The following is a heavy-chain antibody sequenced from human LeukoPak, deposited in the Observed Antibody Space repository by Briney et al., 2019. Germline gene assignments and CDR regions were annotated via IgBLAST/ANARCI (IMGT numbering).Heavy chain of an antibody. CDR3: ARDLKDCSGGSCYGIDY. Sequence: PSETLSLTCAVYGGSFSGYYWSWIRQSPGKGLEWIGEINHSGSTNHNPSLKSRVTISVDTSKNQFSPKLRSVTAADTAVYYCARDLKDCSGGSCYGIDYWGQGTLVTVSS. CDR2: INHSGST. CDR1: GGSFSGYY. D-gene: IGHD2-15*01. V-gene: IGHV4-34*01. J-gene: IGHJ4*02.